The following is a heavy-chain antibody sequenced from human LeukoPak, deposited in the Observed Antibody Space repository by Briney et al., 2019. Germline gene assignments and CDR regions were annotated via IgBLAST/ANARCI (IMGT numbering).Heavy chain of an antibody. Sequence: AETLSLTCAASGGTISSHCWGWTPTPPGGGQEWSVDIYYSGSTCYSPSIKSRVTMSVDTSKNHISLRLSSVTAADTAVYYCARWSCSSKPCDHMDAWGKGTTVTVSS. V-gene: IGHV4-59*11. D-gene: IGHD2-2*01. J-gene: IGHJ6*03. CDR2: IYYSGST. CDR3: ARWSCSSKPCDHMDA. CDR1: GGTISSHC.